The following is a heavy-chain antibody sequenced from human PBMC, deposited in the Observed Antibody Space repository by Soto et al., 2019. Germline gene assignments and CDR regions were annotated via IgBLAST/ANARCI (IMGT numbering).Heavy chain of an antibody. CDR1: GGSISSSSYY. J-gene: IGHJ6*03. V-gene: IGHV4-39*01. CDR2: IYYSGST. Sequence: SETLSLTCTVSGGSISSSSYYWGWIRQPPGKGLEWIGSIYYSGSTYYNPSLKSRVTISVDTSKNQFSLKLSSVTAADTAVYYCARHALLGPDYYYYYMDVWGKGTTVTVSS. D-gene: IGHD2-15*01. CDR3: ARHALLGPDYYYYYMDV.